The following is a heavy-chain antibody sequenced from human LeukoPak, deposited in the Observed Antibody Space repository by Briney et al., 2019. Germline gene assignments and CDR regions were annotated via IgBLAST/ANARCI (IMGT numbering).Heavy chain of an antibody. CDR3: ARGTWAYSSSWYVFDY. D-gene: IGHD6-13*01. CDR1: GFTFSSYA. J-gene: IGHJ4*02. CDR2: ISGSGGST. Sequence: GGSLRLSCAASGFTFSSYAMSWVRQAPGKGLEWVSAISGSGGSTYYADSVKGRFTISRDNAKNSLYLQMNSLRAEDTAVYYCARGTWAYSSSWYVFDYWGQGTLVTVSS. V-gene: IGHV3-23*01.